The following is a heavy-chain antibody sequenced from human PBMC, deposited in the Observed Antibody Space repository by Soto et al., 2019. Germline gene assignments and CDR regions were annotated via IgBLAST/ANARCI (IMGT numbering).Heavy chain of an antibody. Sequence: PGGSFRRSCAASGFTFSSYAMSCVRQAPGKGLELFSAISGSGGSTYYADSVKGRFTISRDNSKNTLYLQMNSLRDEDTDVYYWAKASWNYSSSTSCYLYDSWGQGTLVNVSS. J-gene: IGHJ4*02. V-gene: IGHV3-23*01. D-gene: IGHD2-2*01. CDR3: AKASWNYSSSTSCYLYDS. CDR1: GFTFSSYA. CDR2: ISGSGGST.